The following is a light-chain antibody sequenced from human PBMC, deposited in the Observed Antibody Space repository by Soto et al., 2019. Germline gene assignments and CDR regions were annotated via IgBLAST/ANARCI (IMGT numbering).Light chain of an antibody. CDR1: GSVSNY. CDR2: GAS. Sequence: VLTQSPAILSLSPGERASLSCRASGSVSNYLAWYQQKPGQAPRLLIYGASTRATGIPARFSGSGSGTDFTLTITSLEPEDFAVYFCHQRYNWPRVTFGQGTRLEIK. CDR3: HQRYNWPRVT. J-gene: IGKJ5*01. V-gene: IGKV3-11*01.